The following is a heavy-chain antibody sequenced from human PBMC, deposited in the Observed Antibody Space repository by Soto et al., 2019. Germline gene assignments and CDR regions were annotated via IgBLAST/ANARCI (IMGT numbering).Heavy chain of an antibody. V-gene: IGHV3-23*01. CDR1: GFTFNSYA. Sequence: PGGSLRLSCAASGFTFNSYAMSWVRQAPGKGLEWVSVIGGGGTTYYADSVKGRFAISRDSSKNTLYLQMNSLRAEDTAIYYCAKLIRAMAYYFDYWGQGTLVTVSS. CDR2: IGGGGTT. J-gene: IGHJ4*02. D-gene: IGHD5-18*01. CDR3: AKLIRAMAYYFDY.